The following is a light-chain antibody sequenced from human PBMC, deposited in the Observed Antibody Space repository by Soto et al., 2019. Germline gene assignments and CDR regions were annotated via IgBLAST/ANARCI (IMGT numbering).Light chain of an antibody. CDR1: SGSVSISYY. J-gene: IGLJ3*02. CDR2: STN. CDR3: VLCMGSGIFWV. V-gene: IGLV8-61*01. Sequence: QTVVTQEPSFSVSPGGTVTLTCGLSSGSVSISYYPSWYQQTPGQAPRTLIYSTNTRSSGVPDRFSGSILGNKAALTITGAQADDESDYYCVLCMGSGIFWVFGGGTKVTVL.